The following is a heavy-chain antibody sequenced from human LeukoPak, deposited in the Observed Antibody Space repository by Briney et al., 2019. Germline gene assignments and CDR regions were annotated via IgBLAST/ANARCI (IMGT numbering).Heavy chain of an antibody. J-gene: IGHJ4*02. CDR1: GFTFSDYW. Sequence: GGSLRLSCAASGFTFSDYWMHWVRQVPGKGLVWVSRIKGDGSETNYADSVKGRFTISRDNAKNTLFLQINSLRVEDTAVYYCVRGQIGVSVIVHRGQGTLVTVSS. V-gene: IGHV3-74*01. D-gene: IGHD3-16*02. CDR2: IKGDGSET. CDR3: VRGQIGVSVIVH.